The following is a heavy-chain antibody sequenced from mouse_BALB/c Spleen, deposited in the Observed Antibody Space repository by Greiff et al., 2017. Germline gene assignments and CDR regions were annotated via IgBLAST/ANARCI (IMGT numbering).Heavy chain of an antibody. Sequence: DVMLVESGGGLVQPGGSRKLSCAASGFTFSSFGMHWVRQAPEKGLEWVAYISSGSSTIYYADTVKGRFTISRDNPKNTLFLQMTSLRSEDTAMYYCARSGGRRGYAMDYWGQGTSVTVSS. CDR1: GFTFSSFG. J-gene: IGHJ4*01. D-gene: IGHD1-1*01. V-gene: IGHV5-17*02. CDR3: ARSGGRRGYAMDY. CDR2: ISSGSSTI.